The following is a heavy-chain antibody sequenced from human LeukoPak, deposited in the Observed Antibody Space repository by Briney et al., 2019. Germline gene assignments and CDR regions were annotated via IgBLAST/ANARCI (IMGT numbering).Heavy chain of an antibody. J-gene: IGHJ4*02. CDR1: GYSFTSYW. V-gene: IGHV5-51*01. CDR3: ARRGYCSGGSCYSGYFDY. CDR2: IYPGDSDT. D-gene: IGHD2-15*01. Sequence: PGEPLKISCKGSGYSFTSYWIGWVRQVPGKGLEWMGIIYPGDSDTRYSPSFQGQVTISADKSISTAYLQWSSLKASDTAMYYCARRGYCSGGSCYSGYFDYWGQGTLVTVSS.